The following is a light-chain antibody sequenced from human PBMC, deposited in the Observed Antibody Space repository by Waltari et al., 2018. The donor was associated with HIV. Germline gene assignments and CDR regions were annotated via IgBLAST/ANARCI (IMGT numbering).Light chain of an antibody. CDR2: GNS. J-gene: IGLJ1*01. Sequence: QSVLTQPPSVSGAPGQRITISCTGSSPNIGAGFDVPWYQQLPGTAPKVLIYGNSNRPSGVPDRFSGSKSGTSASLAITGLQADDEADYYCQSYDSSLRGHVFGTGTKVTVL. V-gene: IGLV1-40*01. CDR1: SPNIGAGFD. CDR3: QSYDSSLRGHV.